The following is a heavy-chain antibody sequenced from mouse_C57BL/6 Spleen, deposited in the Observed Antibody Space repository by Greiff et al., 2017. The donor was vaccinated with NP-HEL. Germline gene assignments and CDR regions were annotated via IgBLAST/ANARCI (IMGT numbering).Heavy chain of an antibody. V-gene: IGHV1-72*01. J-gene: IGHJ2*01. CDR1: GYTFTSYW. CDR3: ARGATVVATDD. D-gene: IGHD1-1*01. CDR2: IDPNSGGT. Sequence: QVQLQQPGAELVKPGASVKLSCKASGYTFTSYWMHWVKQRPGRGLEWIGRIDPNSGGTKYNAKFQSKDTLTVATPSSTSYMHTSSLTSEDSAVYYCARGATVVATDDWGQGTTLTVSS.